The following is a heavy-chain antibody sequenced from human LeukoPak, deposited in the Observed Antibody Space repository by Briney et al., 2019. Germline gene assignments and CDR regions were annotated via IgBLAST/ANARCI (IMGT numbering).Heavy chain of an antibody. D-gene: IGHD5-18*01. CDR2: INHSGST. V-gene: IGHV4-34*01. J-gene: IGHJ6*03. CDR3: ASGKGYSYGYNYYYYMDV. CDR1: GGSFSGYY. Sequence: SSETLSLTCAVYGGSFSGYYWSWIRQPPGKGLEWIGEINHSGSTNYNPSLKSRVTISVDTSKNQFSLKLSSVTAADTAVYYCASGKGYSYGYNYYYYMDVWGKGTTVTVSS.